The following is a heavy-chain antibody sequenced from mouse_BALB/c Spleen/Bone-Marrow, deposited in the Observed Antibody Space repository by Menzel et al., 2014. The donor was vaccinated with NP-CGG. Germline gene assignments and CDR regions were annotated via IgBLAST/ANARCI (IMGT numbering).Heavy chain of an antibody. CDR2: INPSNGGT. CDR1: GYTFTSYY. V-gene: IGHV1S81*02. J-gene: IGHJ4*01. D-gene: IGHD2-13*01. CDR3: TRYTYGDYPYYYAMDY. Sequence: QVQLQQSGAELVKPGASVKLSCKASGYTFTSYYMYWVKQRPGQGLEWIGGINPSNGGTNFNEKFKSKATPTVDKSSSAAYMQLGSLTSEDSAVYYCTRYTYGDYPYYYAMDYWGQGTSVTVSS.